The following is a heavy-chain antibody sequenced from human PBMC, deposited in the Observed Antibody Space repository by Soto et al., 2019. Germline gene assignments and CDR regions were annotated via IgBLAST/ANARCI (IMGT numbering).Heavy chain of an antibody. J-gene: IGHJ4*02. CDR3: ATDQAETATFMVY. CDR2: ITHVGKTQ. Sequence: QVQLLESGGGVVQPGRSLRLSCAASGFTFSNSGMHWVRQAPGKGLEWVGVITHVGKTQYYGDSVKGRFTISRDNSKNTLYLQMDGLRADDTAFYYCATDQAETATFMVYWCQGTLVTVSS. D-gene: IGHD3-10*01. V-gene: IGHV3-30*03. CDR1: GFTFSNSG.